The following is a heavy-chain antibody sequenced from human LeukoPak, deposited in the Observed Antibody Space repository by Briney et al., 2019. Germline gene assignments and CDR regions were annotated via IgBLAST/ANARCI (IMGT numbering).Heavy chain of an antibody. Sequence: GASVTVSCKASGGTFSSYAISWVRQAPGQGLEWMGGIIPIFGTANYAQKFQGRVTITADESTSTAYMELSSLRSEDTAVYYCARDSIAAAGINYWGQGTLVTVSS. CDR3: ARDSIAAAGINY. CDR1: GGTFSSYA. D-gene: IGHD6-13*01. J-gene: IGHJ4*02. CDR2: IIPIFGTA. V-gene: IGHV1-69*13.